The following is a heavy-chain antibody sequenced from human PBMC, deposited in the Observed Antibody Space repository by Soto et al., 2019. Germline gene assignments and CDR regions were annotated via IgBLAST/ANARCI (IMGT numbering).Heavy chain of an antibody. CDR2: ISYDGSNK. Sequence: GGSLRLSCAASGFTFSSYGMHWVRQAPGKGLEWVAVISYDGSNKYYADSVKGRFTISRDNSKNTLHLQMNSLRAEDTAVYYCAKDELRYFDWLPYAFDIWGQGTMVTVSS. CDR1: GFTFSSYG. CDR3: AKDELRYFDWLPYAFDI. J-gene: IGHJ3*02. D-gene: IGHD3-9*01. V-gene: IGHV3-30*18.